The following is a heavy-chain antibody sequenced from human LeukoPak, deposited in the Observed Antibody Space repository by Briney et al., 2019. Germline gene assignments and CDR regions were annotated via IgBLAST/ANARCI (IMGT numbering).Heavy chain of an antibody. CDR3: ASGLTLQWIDY. J-gene: IGHJ4*02. V-gene: IGHV4-39*01. CDR1: GGSITSSSYF. D-gene: IGHD2/OR15-2a*01. CDR2: IYYSGST. Sequence: SETLSLTCTVSGGSITSSSYFWGWIRQSPGKGLEWIGTIYYSGSTYYTPSLKSRVTISVDTSKNQFSLRLSSVTAADTAVYYCASGLTLQWIDYWGQGTLVTVSS.